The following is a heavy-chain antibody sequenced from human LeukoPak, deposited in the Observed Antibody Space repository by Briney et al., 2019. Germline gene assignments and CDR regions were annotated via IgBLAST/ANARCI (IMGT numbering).Heavy chain of an antibody. D-gene: IGHD2-21*02. CDR1: GGSISISSYY. CDR3: ATTAITDAFDI. Sequence: PSETLSLTCTVSGGSISISSYYWGWIRQPPGKGLEWIGSIYYSGSTYYNPSLKSRVTISVDTSKNQSSLKLSSVTAADTAVYYCATTAITDAFDIWGQGTMVTVSS. J-gene: IGHJ3*02. V-gene: IGHV4-39*01. CDR2: IYYSGST.